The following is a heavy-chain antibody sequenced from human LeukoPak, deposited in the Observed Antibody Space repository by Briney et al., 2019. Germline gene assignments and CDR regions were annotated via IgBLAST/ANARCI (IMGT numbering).Heavy chain of an antibody. Sequence: GGSLRLSCAASGFTFSSYWMHWVRQAPGKGLVWVSRMNNDGSSTIYADSMKGRFTTSRDNAKNTLYLQMNSLRAEDTAVYYCARADGSGWLTYWGQGTLVTVSS. CDR1: GFTFSSYW. D-gene: IGHD6-19*01. CDR3: ARADGSGWLTY. J-gene: IGHJ4*02. V-gene: IGHV3-74*01. CDR2: MNNDGSST.